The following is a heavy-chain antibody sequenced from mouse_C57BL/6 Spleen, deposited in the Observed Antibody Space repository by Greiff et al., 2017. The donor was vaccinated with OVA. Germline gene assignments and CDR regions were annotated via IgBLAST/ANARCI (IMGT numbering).Heavy chain of an antibody. D-gene: IGHD3-1*01. V-gene: IGHV1-55*01. J-gene: IGHJ4*01. CDR1: GYTFTSYW. Sequence: QVQLQQPGAELVKPGASVKMSCKASGYTFTSYWITWVKQRPGQGLEWIGDIYPGSGSTNYNEKFKSKATLTVDTSSSAAYMQLSSLTSEDSAFYYCARYGLRGAYYAMDYWGQGTSVTVSS. CDR3: ARYGLRGAYYAMDY. CDR2: IYPGSGST.